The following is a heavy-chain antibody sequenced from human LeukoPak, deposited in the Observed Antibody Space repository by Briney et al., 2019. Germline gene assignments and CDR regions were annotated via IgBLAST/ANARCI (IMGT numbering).Heavy chain of an antibody. Sequence: ASVXXXCKASGYTFTGYYMHXVRQAPGQGXXWMGWINPNSGGTNYAQKFQGRVTMTRDTSISTAYMELSRLRSDDTAVYYCAKPYYDFWSGYLDAFDIWGQGTMVTVSS. CDR2: INPNSGGT. D-gene: IGHD3-3*01. V-gene: IGHV1-2*02. CDR3: AKPYYDFWSGYLDAFDI. J-gene: IGHJ3*02. CDR1: GYTFTGYY.